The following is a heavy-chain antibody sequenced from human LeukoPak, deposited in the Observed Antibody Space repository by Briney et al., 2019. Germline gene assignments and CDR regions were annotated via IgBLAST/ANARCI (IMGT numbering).Heavy chain of an antibody. J-gene: IGHJ3*02. CDR1: GGSISSYY. D-gene: IGHD3-3*01. CDR3: ARRSSITIFGVVKDAFDI. Sequence: SGTLSLTCTVSGGSISSYYWSWIRQPPGKGLEWIGYIYYSGSTNYNPSLKSRVTISVDTSKNQFSLKLSSVTAADTAVYYCARRSSITIFGVVKDAFDIWGQGTMVTVSS. V-gene: IGHV4-59*08. CDR2: IYYSGST.